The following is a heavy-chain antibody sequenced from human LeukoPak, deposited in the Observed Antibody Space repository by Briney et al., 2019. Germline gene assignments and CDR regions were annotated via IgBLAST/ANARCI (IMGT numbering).Heavy chain of an antibody. CDR3: ARVRCSGGSCPYYYYYYYMDV. Sequence: SGTLSLTCAVSGGSISSTNWWSWVRQPPGKGLEWIGSIHYSGSTYYNPSLQSRVTISIDTSKNQFSLKLRFVTAADTAVYYCARVRCSGGSCPYYYYYYYMDVWGKGTTVTVSS. CDR1: GGSISSTNW. V-gene: IGHV4-4*02. J-gene: IGHJ6*03. D-gene: IGHD2-15*01. CDR2: IHYSGST.